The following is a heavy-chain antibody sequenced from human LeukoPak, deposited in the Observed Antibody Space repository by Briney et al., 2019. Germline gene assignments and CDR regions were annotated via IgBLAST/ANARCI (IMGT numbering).Heavy chain of an antibody. CDR1: GFTFSSYA. CDR2: ISGSGGST. Sequence: PGGSLRLSCAASGFTFSSYAMSWVRQAPGKGLEWVSAISGSGGSTYYADSVKGRFTISRDNSKNTLYLQMNSLRAEDTAVYYCAKDRLRYSSSWYVFQHWGQGTLVTVSS. D-gene: IGHD6-13*01. CDR3: AKDRLRYSSSWYVFQH. J-gene: IGHJ1*01. V-gene: IGHV3-23*01.